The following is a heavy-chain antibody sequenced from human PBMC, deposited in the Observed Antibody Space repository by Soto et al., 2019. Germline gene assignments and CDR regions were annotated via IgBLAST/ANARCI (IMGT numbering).Heavy chain of an antibody. J-gene: IGHJ5*02. Sequence: GGSLRLSCAASGFTFSSYGMHWVRQAPGKGLEWVAVISYDGSNKYYADSVKGRFTISRDNSKNTLYLQMNSLRAEDTAVYYCAKDRSCLINWNYAHAPFDPWGQGTLVTVSS. CDR1: GFTFSSYG. D-gene: IGHD1-7*01. CDR2: ISYDGSNK. CDR3: AKDRSCLINWNYAHAPFDP. V-gene: IGHV3-30*18.